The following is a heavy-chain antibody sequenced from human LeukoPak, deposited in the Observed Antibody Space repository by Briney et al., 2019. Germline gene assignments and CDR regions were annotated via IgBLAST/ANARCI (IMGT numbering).Heavy chain of an antibody. CDR3: AKEYQLRGMDV. D-gene: IGHD2-2*01. V-gene: IGHV3-7*03. CDR1: GITFSNYA. CDR2: INQDGSEK. Sequence: GGSLRLSCVASGITFSNYAVSWVRQAPGKGLEWVANINQDGSEKYYVDSVKGRFTISRDNAKNSVYLQMNSLRVEDTAVYYCAKEYQLRGMDVWGQGTTVTVSS. J-gene: IGHJ6*02.